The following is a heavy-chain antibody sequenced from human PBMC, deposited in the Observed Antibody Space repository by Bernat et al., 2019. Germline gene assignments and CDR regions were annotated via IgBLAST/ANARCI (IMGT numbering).Heavy chain of an antibody. Sequence: QVQLVQSGAEVKKPGASVKVSCKASGYTFTSYYMHWVRQAPGQGLEWMGIINPSGGSTSYAQKFQGRVTMTRDTSTSTVYMELSSLRSEDTAVYYCARPSTHPGNIRYFDWTPGIHDAFDIWGQGTMVTVSS. CDR1: GYTFTSYY. V-gene: IGHV1-46*03. J-gene: IGHJ3*02. CDR2: INPSGGST. D-gene: IGHD3-9*01. CDR3: ARPSTHPGNIRYFDWTPGIHDAFDI.